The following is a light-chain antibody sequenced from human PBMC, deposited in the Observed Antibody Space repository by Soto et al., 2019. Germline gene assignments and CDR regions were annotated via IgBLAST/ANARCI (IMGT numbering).Light chain of an antibody. V-gene: IGKV4-1*01. CDR3: QHYYDVPYA. Sequence: DIVMTQSPDSLAVSLGERATINSKSSQSVLYCSNNKNYLAWFQQKPGQPPKLLIYWASTRESGVPDRFSGSGSGTDFTLTVSSLQAEDLAVYYCQHYYDVPYAFGQGTKLEIK. CDR2: WAS. J-gene: IGKJ2*01. CDR1: QSVLYCSNNKNY.